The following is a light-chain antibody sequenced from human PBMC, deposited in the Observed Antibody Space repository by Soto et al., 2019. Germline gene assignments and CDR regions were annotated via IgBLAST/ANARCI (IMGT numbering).Light chain of an antibody. CDR3: SSYTSSNTLV. CDR2: EVS. V-gene: IGLV2-14*01. Sequence: QSALTKPPSVSGPPGQSSTFSCTGTSSDVGAYNYVSWYQQHPGKAPKLMIYEVSNRPSGVSNRFSGSKSGNTASLTISGLQAEDEADYYCSSYTSSNTLVFGGGTKLTVL. J-gene: IGLJ3*02. CDR1: SSDVGAYNY.